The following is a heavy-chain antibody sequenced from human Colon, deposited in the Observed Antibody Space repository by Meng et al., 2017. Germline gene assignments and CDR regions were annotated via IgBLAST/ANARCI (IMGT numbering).Heavy chain of an antibody. J-gene: IGHJ4*02. CDR2: ISTSGTYT. Sequence: DGQLGESRGGLVQPGGSLSLSCAASGFNLSDYNMHWVRQAPGKGLEWVSLISTSGTYTYYADSVKGRFSISRDNAKNSLYLHMHNLGAEDTAVYYCARAVGFLSGGSPYWGQGTLVTVSS. CDR1: GFNLSDYN. CDR3: ARAVGFLSGGSPY. D-gene: IGHD3-3*01. V-gene: IGHV3-21*01.